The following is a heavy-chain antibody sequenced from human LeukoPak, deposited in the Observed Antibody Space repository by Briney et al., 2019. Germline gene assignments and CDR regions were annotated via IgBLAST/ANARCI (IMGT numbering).Heavy chain of an antibody. V-gene: IGHV3-48*04. CDR3: ARTYWVVTGPAFDI. Sequence: GGSLRLSCAASGFTFSNYSMNWVRQAPGKGLEWVSYISSSGSTRYYADSVKGRFTISRDNAKNSLYLQMNSLRAEDTAVYYCARTYWVVTGPAFDIWGQGTMVTVSS. J-gene: IGHJ3*02. D-gene: IGHD2-21*02. CDR2: ISSSGSTR. CDR1: GFTFSNYS.